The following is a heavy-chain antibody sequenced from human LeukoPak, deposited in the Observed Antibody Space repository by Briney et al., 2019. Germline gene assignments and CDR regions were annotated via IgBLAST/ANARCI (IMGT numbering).Heavy chain of an antibody. D-gene: IGHD1-26*01. CDR3: ARVGYSGSYFGAFDI. J-gene: IGHJ3*02. V-gene: IGHV5-51*01. CDR1: GYMFTNYW. CDR2: IYPGDSDT. Sequence: GESLKISCKGSGYMFTNYWISWVRQMPGKGLEWMGIIYPGDSDTRYSPSLQGQVTISADKSITTAYLQWSSLKASDTAMYYCARVGYSGSYFGAFDIWGQGTRVTVSS.